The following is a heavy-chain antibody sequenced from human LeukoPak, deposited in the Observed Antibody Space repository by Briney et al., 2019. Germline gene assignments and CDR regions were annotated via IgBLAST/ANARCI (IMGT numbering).Heavy chain of an antibody. CDR2: ISAYNGNT. V-gene: IGHV1-18*01. J-gene: IGHJ4*02. CDR1: GYTFTSYG. D-gene: IGHD3-22*01. CDR3: ARSLATYDSTGYIVY. Sequence: ASVKVSCRASGYTFTSYGISWVRQAPGQGLEWMGWISAYNGNTNYAQKLQGRVTMATDTSTSTAYMELRSLRSDDTAMYYCARSLATYDSTGYIVYWGQGTLVTVSS.